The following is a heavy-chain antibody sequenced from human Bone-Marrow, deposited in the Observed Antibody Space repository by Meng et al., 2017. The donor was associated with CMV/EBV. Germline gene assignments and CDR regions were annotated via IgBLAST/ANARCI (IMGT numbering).Heavy chain of an antibody. V-gene: IGHV3-30-3*01. D-gene: IGHD3-3*01. Sequence: GESLKISCAASGFTFSSYAIHWVRQAPGKGLEWVAVILYDGSNKYYADSVKGRFTISRDNSKNTLYLQMNSLRAEDTAVYYCARVIAISPYGMDVWGQGTTVTVYS. J-gene: IGHJ6*01. CDR1: GFTFSSYA. CDR3: ARVIAISPYGMDV. CDR2: ILYDGSNK.